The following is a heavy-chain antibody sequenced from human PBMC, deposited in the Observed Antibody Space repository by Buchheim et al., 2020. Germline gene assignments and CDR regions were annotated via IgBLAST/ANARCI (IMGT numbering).Heavy chain of an antibody. V-gene: IGHV4-4*07. D-gene: IGHD2-15*01. CDR2: VYSTGST. CDR3: ARGSDSHFDY. CDR1: GVPIISFY. Sequence: QVQLQESGPRLVKPSETLSLTCTVSGVPIISFYWNWIRQPAGEGLEWIGRVYSTGSTDYNPSLKSRVIMSIDTSKNQFSLKLTSVTAADTAVYYCARGSDSHFDYWGQGT. J-gene: IGHJ4*02.